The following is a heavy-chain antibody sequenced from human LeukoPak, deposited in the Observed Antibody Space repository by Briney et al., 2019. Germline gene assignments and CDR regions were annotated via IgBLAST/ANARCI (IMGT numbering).Heavy chain of an antibody. Sequence: PSETLSPTCAVSGYSISSGYYWGWIRQPPGKGLEWIGSIYHSGSTYYNPSLKSRVTISVDTSKNQFSPRLSSVTAADTAVYYCARITMVRGVISWFDPWGQGTPVTVSS. D-gene: IGHD3-10*01. CDR2: IYHSGST. CDR1: GYSISSGYY. V-gene: IGHV4-38-2*01. CDR3: ARITMVRGVISWFDP. J-gene: IGHJ5*02.